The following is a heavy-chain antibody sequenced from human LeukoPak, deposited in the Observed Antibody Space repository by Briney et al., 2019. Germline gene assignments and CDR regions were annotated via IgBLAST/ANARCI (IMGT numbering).Heavy chain of an antibody. Sequence: SETLSLTCTVSGGSISSGGYYWSWIRQHPGKGLEWIGYIYYSRSTYYNPSLKSRVTISVDTSKNQFSLKLSSVTAADTAVYYCARFSTYYYYYGMDVWGQGTTVTVSS. D-gene: IGHD2-2*01. V-gene: IGHV4-31*03. CDR3: ARFSTYYYYYGMDV. CDR2: IYYSRST. CDR1: GGSISSGGYY. J-gene: IGHJ6*02.